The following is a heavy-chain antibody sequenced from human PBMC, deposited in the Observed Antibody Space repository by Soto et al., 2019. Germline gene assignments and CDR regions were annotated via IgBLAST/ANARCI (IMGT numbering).Heavy chain of an antibody. Sequence: QVQLVESGGGVVQPGRSLRLSCAASGFTFSTYGMHWVRQAPGKGLEWVALVWYAGRNKDYADYVKGRFTISRDNSKNTLYMQMNSLRDEDTAVYYCVRAAGYSGNDYVYYYGMDVWGQGTTVTVSS. D-gene: IGHD5-12*01. V-gene: IGHV3-33*01. CDR1: GFTFSTYG. J-gene: IGHJ6*02. CDR2: VWYAGRNK. CDR3: VRAAGYSGNDYVYYYGMDV.